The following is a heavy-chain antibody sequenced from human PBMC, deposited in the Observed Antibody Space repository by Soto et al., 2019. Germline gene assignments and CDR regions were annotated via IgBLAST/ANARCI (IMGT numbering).Heavy chain of an antibody. V-gene: IGHV3-15*01. CDR3: VEGWNDF. D-gene: IGHD1-1*01. CDR1: GFMFSSAW. J-gene: IGHJ4*02. Sequence: EVQLVESGGDLVKPGGSLRLSCVTSGFMFSSAWMSWVRQAPGKGLEWVGRIKSKADGGARDYAALVKGRLSISRDDAKNTLYLQKNSLRAEATAVYYCVEGWNDFWGQGTLVPVSS. CDR2: IKSKADGGAR.